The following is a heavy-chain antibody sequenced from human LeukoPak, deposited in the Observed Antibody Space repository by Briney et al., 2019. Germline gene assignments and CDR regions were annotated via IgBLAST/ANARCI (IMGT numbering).Heavy chain of an antibody. CDR3: ARGGLYYYDSSGFDYFDY. Sequence: SETLSLTCTVSGGSISSYYWSWIRQPPGKGQEWIGYIYYSGSTNYNPSLKSRVTISVDTSKNQFSLKLSSVTAADTAVYYCARGGLYYYDSSGFDYFDYWGQGTLVTVSS. D-gene: IGHD3-22*01. J-gene: IGHJ4*02. CDR2: IYYSGST. CDR1: GGSISSYY. V-gene: IGHV4-59*01.